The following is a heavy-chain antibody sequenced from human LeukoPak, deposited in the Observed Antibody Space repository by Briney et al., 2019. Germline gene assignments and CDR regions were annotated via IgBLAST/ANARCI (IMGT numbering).Heavy chain of an antibody. CDR2: ISNSGGRT. CDR1: GFTFSSYA. J-gene: IGHJ4*02. CDR3: AKGVKGYFDN. V-gene: IGHV3-23*01. Sequence: PGGSLRLSCAASGFTFSSYAMSWVRQAPGKGLEWVSSISNSGGRTFYTDSVKGRFTISRDNSKITLYLQMNSLRVEDTAVYYCAKGVKGYFDNWGQGTLATVSS.